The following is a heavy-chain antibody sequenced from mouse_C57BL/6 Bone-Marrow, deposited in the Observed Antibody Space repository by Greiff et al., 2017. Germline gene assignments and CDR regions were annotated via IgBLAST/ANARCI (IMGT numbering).Heavy chain of an antibody. CDR2: IYPGDGDT. D-gene: IGHD1-1*01. J-gene: IGHJ4*01. Sequence: QVQLKESGPELVKPGASVKISCKASGYAFSSSWMNWVKQRPGKGLEWIGRIYPGDGDTNYNGKFKGKATLTADKSSSTAYMQLSSLTSEDSAVYFCARQGGIYYYGSSYYAMDYWGQGTSVTVSS. CDR1: GYAFSSSW. CDR3: ARQGGIYYYGSSYYAMDY. V-gene: IGHV1-82*01.